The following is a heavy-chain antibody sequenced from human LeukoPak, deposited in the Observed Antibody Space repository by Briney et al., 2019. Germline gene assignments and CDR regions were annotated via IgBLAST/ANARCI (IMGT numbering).Heavy chain of an antibody. D-gene: IGHD2-15*01. CDR2: ISGSGGST. CDR3: ARPVVAAIDDAFDI. Sequence: PGGSLRLSCAGSGFTFSTFSFNWVREAPGKGLEWVSAISGSGGSTYYADSVKGRFTISRDNSENTLYLQMNSLRAEDTAVYYCARPVVAAIDDAFDIWGQGTMVTVSS. CDR1: GFTFSTFS. V-gene: IGHV3-23*01. J-gene: IGHJ3*02.